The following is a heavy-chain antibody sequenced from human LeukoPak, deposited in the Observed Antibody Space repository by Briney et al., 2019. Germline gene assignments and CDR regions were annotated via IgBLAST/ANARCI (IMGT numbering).Heavy chain of an antibody. D-gene: IGHD3-22*01. CDR3: ARQTSGYYVDY. CDR1: GGSISSSIYY. CDR2: IYYSGNT. V-gene: IGHV4-39*01. Sequence: SETLSLTCTVSGGSISSSIYYWGWIRQPPGKGLEWIGTIYYSGNTFYNPSLKSRVTISVDTSKNQFSLKLSSVTAADTAVYYCARQTSGYYVDYWGQGSLVTVSS. J-gene: IGHJ4*02.